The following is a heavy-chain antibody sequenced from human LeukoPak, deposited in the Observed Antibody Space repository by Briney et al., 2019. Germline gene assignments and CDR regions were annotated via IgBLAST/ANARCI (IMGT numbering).Heavy chain of an antibody. J-gene: IGHJ4*02. CDR1: GYSFISFY. Sequence: ASVKVSCKASGYSFISFYIHWVRQAPGQGLEWVGVINPSGGSTAYAQQFQGRVTMTEDTSTDTAYMDLSSLRSEDTAVYYCATLLGETHFFDYWGQGTLVNVSS. CDR2: INPSGGST. V-gene: IGHV1-46*01. D-gene: IGHD1-26*01. CDR3: ATLLGETHFFDY.